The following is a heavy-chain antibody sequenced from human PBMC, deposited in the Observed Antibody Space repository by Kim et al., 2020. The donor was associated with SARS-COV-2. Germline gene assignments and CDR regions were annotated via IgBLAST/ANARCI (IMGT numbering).Heavy chain of an antibody. CDR3: AIVLGSGGIDY. J-gene: IGHJ4*02. D-gene: IGHD2-15*01. Sequence: GGSLRLSCAASGFTFSNYVMSWVRQAPGKGLEWVSAISGSGGSTYYADSVKGRFTVSRDNSKNTLYLQMNSLRAEDTAVYYCAIVLGSGGIDYWGQGTLVTVSS. V-gene: IGHV3-23*01. CDR1: GFTFSNYV. CDR2: ISGSGGST.